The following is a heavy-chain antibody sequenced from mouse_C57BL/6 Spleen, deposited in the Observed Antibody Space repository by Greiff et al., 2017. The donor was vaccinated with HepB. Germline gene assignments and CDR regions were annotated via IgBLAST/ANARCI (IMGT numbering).Heavy chain of an antibody. Sequence: EVNVVESGGGLVKPGGSLKLSCAASGFTFSDYGMHWVRHAPEKGLEWVAYISSGSSTIYYADTVKGRFTISRDNAKNTLFLQMTSLRSEDTAMYYCARGGSVVAHYYAMDYWGQGTSVTVSS. CDR2: ISSGSSTI. V-gene: IGHV5-17*01. CDR1: GFTFSDYG. D-gene: IGHD1-1*01. CDR3: ARGGSVVAHYYAMDY. J-gene: IGHJ4*01.